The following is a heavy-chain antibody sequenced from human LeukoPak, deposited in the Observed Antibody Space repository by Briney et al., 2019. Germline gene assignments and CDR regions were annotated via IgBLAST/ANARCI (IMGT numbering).Heavy chain of an antibody. CDR1: GFTFSSYS. CDR2: ISGSSSYI. J-gene: IGHJ1*01. D-gene: IGHD2-2*01. CDR3: ARDDLYCSSTSCHPFQH. Sequence: GGSLRLSCAASGFTFSSYSMNWVRQAPGRGLEWVSSISGSSSYIYYADSVKGRFTISRDNAKNSPYLQMNSLRAEDTAVYYCARDDLYCSSTSCHPFQHWGQGTLVTVSS. V-gene: IGHV3-21*01.